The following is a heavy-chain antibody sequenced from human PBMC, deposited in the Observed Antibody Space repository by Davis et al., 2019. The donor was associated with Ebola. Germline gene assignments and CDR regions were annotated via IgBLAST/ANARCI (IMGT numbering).Heavy chain of an antibody. J-gene: IGHJ4*02. CDR3: VKVPVGATTTGVDY. CDR1: GFTFSSYA. CDR2: ISSNGGST. V-gene: IGHV3-64D*06. Sequence: PGGSLRLSCSASGFTFSSYAMHWVRQAPGKGLEYVSAISSNGGSTYYADSVKGRFTISRDNSKNTLYLQMSSLRAEDTAVYYCVKVPVGATTTGVDYWGQGTLVTVSS. D-gene: IGHD1-26*01.